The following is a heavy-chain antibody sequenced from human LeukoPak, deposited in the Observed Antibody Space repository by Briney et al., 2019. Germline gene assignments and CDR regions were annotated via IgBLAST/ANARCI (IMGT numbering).Heavy chain of an antibody. CDR2: ISSSSGNT. CDR3: AKDRWADYDFPNRYQYYFDY. V-gene: IGHV3-23*01. J-gene: IGHJ4*02. Sequence: GGSLRLSCAASGFTFSSYAMSWVRQAPGRGLEWVSAISSSSGNTYYADSVKGRFTVTRDNSKNTLYLQMNSLRVEDTAVYYCAKDRWADYDFPNRYQYYFDYWGQGSLVTVSS. D-gene: IGHD3-3*01. CDR1: GFTFSSYA.